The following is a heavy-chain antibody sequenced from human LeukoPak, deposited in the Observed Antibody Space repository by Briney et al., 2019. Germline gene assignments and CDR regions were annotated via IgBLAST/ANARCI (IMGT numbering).Heavy chain of an antibody. V-gene: IGHV2-70*17. Sequence: ESGPTLVNPTQTLTLTCTFSGFSLSTSGMCVSWIRQPPGKALEWLARIDWDDDKFYSTSLKTRLTISKDTSKNQVVLTMTNMDPVDTATYYCARMQRSYYDFWSGYYNYYYYMDVWGKGTTVTVSS. J-gene: IGHJ6*03. CDR2: IDWDDDK. CDR1: GFSLSTSGMC. CDR3: ARMQRSYYDFWSGYYNYYYYMDV. D-gene: IGHD3-3*01.